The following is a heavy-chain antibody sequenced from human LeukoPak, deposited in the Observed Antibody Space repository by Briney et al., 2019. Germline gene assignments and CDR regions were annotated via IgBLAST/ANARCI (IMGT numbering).Heavy chain of an antibody. D-gene: IGHD6-19*01. J-gene: IGHJ4*02. CDR1: GFTFSSYA. Sequence: PGGSLRLSCAASGFTFSSYAMTWVRQAPGKGLEWVSAISGSGVDTYYADSVKGRFTISRDNSKDTLYLQMNSLRAEDTAVYYCAKDFIGTVADHFGSWGQGTPVTVSS. CDR3: AKDFIGTVADHFGS. CDR2: ISGSGVDT. V-gene: IGHV3-23*01.